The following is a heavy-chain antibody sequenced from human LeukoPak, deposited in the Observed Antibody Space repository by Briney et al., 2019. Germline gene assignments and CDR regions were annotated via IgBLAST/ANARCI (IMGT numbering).Heavy chain of an antibody. Sequence: PGGSLRLSCAASGFTFSSNWMHWVRQAPGKGLVWVSRINEDGSTTNYADSVKGRFTISRDNSKNTLYLQMNSLRAEDTAVYYCAKSRAGWPHYGMDVWGQGTTVTVSS. V-gene: IGHV3-74*01. D-gene: IGHD2-15*01. CDR1: GFTFSSNW. CDR3: AKSRAGWPHYGMDV. CDR2: INEDGSTT. J-gene: IGHJ6*02.